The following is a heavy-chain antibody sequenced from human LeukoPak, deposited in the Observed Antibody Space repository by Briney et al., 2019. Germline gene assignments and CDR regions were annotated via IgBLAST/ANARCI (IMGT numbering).Heavy chain of an antibody. CDR2: ISGSGGST. Sequence: GGSLRLSCAASGFTFSSYAMSWVRQAPGKGLEWVSIISGSGGSTYYADSVKGRFTIPRDNSKNTLYLQMNSLRAEDTAVYYCAKRGGYCTSGSCYSYYFDYWGQGTLVTVSS. CDR3: AKRGGYCTSGSCYSYYFDY. V-gene: IGHV3-23*01. J-gene: IGHJ4*02. D-gene: IGHD2-15*01. CDR1: GFTFSSYA.